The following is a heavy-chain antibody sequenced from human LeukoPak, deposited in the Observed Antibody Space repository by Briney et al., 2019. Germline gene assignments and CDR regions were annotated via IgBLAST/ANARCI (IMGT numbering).Heavy chain of an antibody. CDR1: GFSLSTTGVH. Sequence: SGPTLVKPTQTLTLTCTLSGFSLSTTGVHVGWVRQPPGKALEWLALIYWNDDQRYSPSLKTRLTITKDTSKNQVVLTMTNMDPVDTATYYCTQFDYWGQGILVTVSS. J-gene: IGHJ4*02. V-gene: IGHV2-5*01. CDR3: TQFDY. CDR2: IYWNDDQ.